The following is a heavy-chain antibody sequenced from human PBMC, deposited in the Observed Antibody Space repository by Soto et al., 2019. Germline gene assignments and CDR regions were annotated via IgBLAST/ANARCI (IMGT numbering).Heavy chain of an antibody. V-gene: IGHV4-30-4*01. D-gene: IGHD2-21*02. CDR3: AREDDGGDRDYYGLDV. CDR1: GGSISFDHYH. J-gene: IGHJ6*02. CDR2: VHYSGSV. Sequence: SETLSLTCTGSGGSISFDHYHWTWIRQPPGKGLEWIGYVHYSGSVLYNPSLQSRVSISVDTSKNQFSLKLSSVTAADTAVYSCAREDDGGDRDYYGLDVWGQGTTVTVSS.